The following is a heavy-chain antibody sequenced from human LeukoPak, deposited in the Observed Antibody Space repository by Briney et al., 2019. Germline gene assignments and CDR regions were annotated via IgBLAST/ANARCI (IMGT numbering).Heavy chain of an antibody. CDR3: ACMVRGLPGY. V-gene: IGHV4-39*01. Sequence: NSSETLSLTCTVSGGSISSSSYYWGWIRQPPGKGLEWIGSIYYSGSTYYNPSLKSRVTISVDTSKNQFSLKLSSVTAADTAVYYCACMVRGLPGYWGQGTLVTVSS. CDR2: IYYSGST. D-gene: IGHD3-10*01. J-gene: IGHJ4*02. CDR1: GGSISSSSYY.